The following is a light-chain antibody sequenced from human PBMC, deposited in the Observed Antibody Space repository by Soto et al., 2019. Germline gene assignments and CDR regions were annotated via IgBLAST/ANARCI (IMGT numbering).Light chain of an antibody. Sequence: EIVMTQSPATLSVSPGESATLSCRASQSVSSTLAWYQQKPGQAPRLLIYGVSTRATGIPARFSGSGSGTDFTLTISGLQSEDFAGYYCQQYYNWPRTFGPGTKVDFK. V-gene: IGKV3-15*01. J-gene: IGKJ3*01. CDR3: QQYYNWPRT. CDR1: QSVSST. CDR2: GVS.